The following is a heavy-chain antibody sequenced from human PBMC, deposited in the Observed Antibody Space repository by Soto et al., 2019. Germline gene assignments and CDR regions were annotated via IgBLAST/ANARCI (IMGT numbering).Heavy chain of an antibody. CDR1: GFTFSSYG. CDR3: ATVNDYDSGTGYYHGMDV. D-gene: IGHD3-22*01. CDR2: IWYDGSDK. J-gene: IGHJ6*02. V-gene: IGHV3-33*01. Sequence: QVQLVEAGGGVGQPGRSLRLSCAASGFTFSSYGMQWVRQAPGKGLEWVAVIWYDGSDKYYVDSVKGRFTISRDNSKNTLYLQMNSLRVEDTAVSYCATVNDYDSGTGYYHGMDVWGQGITVTVSS.